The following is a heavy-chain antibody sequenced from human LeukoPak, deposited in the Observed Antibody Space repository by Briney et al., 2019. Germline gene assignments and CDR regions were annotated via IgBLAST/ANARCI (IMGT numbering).Heavy chain of an antibody. D-gene: IGHD6-19*01. Sequence: PGGSLRLSCAASGFTFSTYGMHWVRQAPGKGLEWVAVIWEDGSNIYYADSVKGRFTISRDNSKNKLDLQMNSLRAEDTAVYYCARAGYNSGWYEYWGQGTLVTVSS. J-gene: IGHJ4*02. CDR3: ARAGYNSGWYEY. CDR1: GFTFSTYG. CDR2: IWEDGSNI. V-gene: IGHV3-33*01.